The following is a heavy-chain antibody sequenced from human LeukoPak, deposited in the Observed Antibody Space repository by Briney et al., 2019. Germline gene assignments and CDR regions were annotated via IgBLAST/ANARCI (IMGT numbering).Heavy chain of an antibody. CDR1: GFTFSSYA. V-gene: IGHV3-23*01. CDR2: ISGSGGST. CDR3: AKDSSGWYAWFDP. Sequence: PGRSLRLSCAASGFTFSSYAMHWVRQAPGKGLEWVSAISGSGGSTYYADSVKGRFTISRDNSKNTLYLQMNSLRAEDTAVYYCAKDSSGWYAWFDPWGQGTLVTVSS. D-gene: IGHD6-19*01. J-gene: IGHJ5*02.